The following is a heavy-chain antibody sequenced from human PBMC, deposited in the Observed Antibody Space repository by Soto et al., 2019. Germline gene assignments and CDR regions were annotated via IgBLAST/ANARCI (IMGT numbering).Heavy chain of an antibody. Sequence: EVQLLDSGGALVQPGGSLRLSCATSGFTFSNHAMSWVRQAPGNGLEWVSTFTTSGDFTYYADSVKGRFTISRDNSKSTLYLQMNSLRVEDTAVYYCARLVTDWGQGTLVTVSS. V-gene: IGHV3-23*01. CDR1: GFTFSNHA. D-gene: IGHD4-4*01. CDR2: FTTSGDFT. J-gene: IGHJ4*02. CDR3: ARLVTD.